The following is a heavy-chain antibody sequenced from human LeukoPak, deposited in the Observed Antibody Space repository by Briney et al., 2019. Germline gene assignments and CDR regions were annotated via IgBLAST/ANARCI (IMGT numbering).Heavy chain of an antibody. CDR3: ARLPYGFWSGPNWFDP. CDR2: IYHSGST. D-gene: IGHD3-3*01. V-gene: IGHV4-38-2*01. Sequence: SETLSLTCAVSGYSISSGYYWGWIRQPPGKGLEWIGSIYHSGSTYYNPSLKSRVTISVDTSKNQFSLKLSSVTAADTAVYYCARLPYGFWSGPNWFDPWGQGTLVTVSS. J-gene: IGHJ5*02. CDR1: GYSISSGYY.